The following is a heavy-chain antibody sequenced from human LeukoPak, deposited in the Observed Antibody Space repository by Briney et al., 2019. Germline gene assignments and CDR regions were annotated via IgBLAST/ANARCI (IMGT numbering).Heavy chain of an antibody. J-gene: IGHJ3*01. V-gene: IGHV3-74*01. CDR1: GFTFGNYW. CDR2: INRDGSST. CDR3: ARVPYVFDL. Sequence: GGSLRLSCAASGFTFGNYWMHWVRQAPGKGLVWVSRINRDGSSTDYVDSVKGRFTISRDNARNTLYLQMNSLRAEDTAVYYCARVPYVFDLWGQGTMVTVSS.